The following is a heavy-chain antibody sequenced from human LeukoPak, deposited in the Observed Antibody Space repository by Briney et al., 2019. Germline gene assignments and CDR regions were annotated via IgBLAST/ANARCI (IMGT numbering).Heavy chain of an antibody. J-gene: IGHJ6*03. D-gene: IGHD5-18*01. Sequence: ASEKVSCKASGYTFTCYYMHWVRQAPGQGLEWMGWINPNSGGTNYAQKFQGRVTMTRDTSISTAYMELSRLRSDDTAVYYCARERTAMVPPYYYYYMDVWGKGTTVTVSS. CDR3: ARERTAMVPPYYYYYMDV. V-gene: IGHV1-2*02. CDR1: GYTFTCYY. CDR2: INPNSGGT.